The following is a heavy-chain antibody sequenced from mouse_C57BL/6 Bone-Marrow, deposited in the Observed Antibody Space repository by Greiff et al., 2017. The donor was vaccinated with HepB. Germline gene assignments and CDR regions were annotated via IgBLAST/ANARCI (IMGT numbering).Heavy chain of an antibody. V-gene: IGHV5-12*01. CDR2: ISNGGGST. J-gene: IGHJ2*01. CDR3: ARLGFYY. CDR1: GFTFSDYY. Sequence: EVMLVESGGGLVQPGGSLKLSCAASGFTFSDYYMSWVRQTPEKRLEWVAYISNGGGSTYYPDTVKGRFTISRDNAKNTLYLQMSRLKSEDTAMYYCARLGFYYWGQGTTLTVSS.